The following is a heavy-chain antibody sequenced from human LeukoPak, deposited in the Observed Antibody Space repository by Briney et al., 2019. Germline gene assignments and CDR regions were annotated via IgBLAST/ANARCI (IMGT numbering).Heavy chain of an antibody. CDR2: INHSGSN. Sequence: SETLSLTCAVYGGSFSGYYWSWLRQPPGKGLEWIGEINHSGSNNYNPSLKSRVTISVDTSKNQFSLKLSSVTAPDTAVYYCARGLRGQQLVRRWFDPWGQGTLVTVSS. V-gene: IGHV4-34*01. CDR3: ARGLRGQQLVRRWFDP. CDR1: GGSFSGYY. J-gene: IGHJ5*02. D-gene: IGHD6-13*01.